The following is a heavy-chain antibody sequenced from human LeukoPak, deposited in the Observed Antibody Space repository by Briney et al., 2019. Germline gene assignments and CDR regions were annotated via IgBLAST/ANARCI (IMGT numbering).Heavy chain of an antibody. CDR1: GGSFSGYY. CDR2: INHSGST. CDR3: ARRRRGYSSGWYNWFDP. D-gene: IGHD6-19*01. Sequence: PSETLSLTCAVYGGSFSGYYWSWIRQPPGKGREWIGEINHSGSTNYNPSLKSRVTISVDTSKNQFSLKLSSVTAADTAVYYCARRRRGYSSGWYNWFDPWGQGTLVTVSS. J-gene: IGHJ5*02. V-gene: IGHV4-34*01.